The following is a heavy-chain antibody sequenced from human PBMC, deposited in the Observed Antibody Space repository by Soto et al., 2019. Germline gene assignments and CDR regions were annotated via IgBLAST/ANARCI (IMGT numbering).Heavy chain of an antibody. V-gene: IGHV3-48*01. J-gene: IGHJ4*02. CDR1: GFTFSTSG. Sequence: PGGSLRLSCAASGFTFSTSGMNWVRQAPGKGPEWVSYISSSSTTIYYAASLKGRITISRDNAKDSLYLQMNSLRAEDTAVYYCARDISRNGERNHWGQGTLVTVSS. D-gene: IGHD4-17*01. CDR3: ARDISRNGERNH. CDR2: ISSSSTTI.